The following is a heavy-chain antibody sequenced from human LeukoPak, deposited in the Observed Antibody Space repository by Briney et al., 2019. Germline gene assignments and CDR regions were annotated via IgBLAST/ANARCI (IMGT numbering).Heavy chain of an antibody. D-gene: IGHD3-22*01. CDR2: IYHSGTT. V-gene: IGHV4-39*01. CDR3: AATFYFDTTGFSGSDF. CDR1: GDSISRSIYY. Sequence: SETLSLTCTVSGDSISRSIYYGGWIRQTPGKGLEWIGSIYHSGTTFYNASLKSRITISVDTSKNQFSLRLDSVTAADTAVYYCAATFYFDTTGFSGSDFWGQGTLVTVSS. J-gene: IGHJ4*02.